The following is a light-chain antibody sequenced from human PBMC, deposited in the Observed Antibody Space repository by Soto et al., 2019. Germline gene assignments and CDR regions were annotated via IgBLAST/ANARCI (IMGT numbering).Light chain of an antibody. CDR1: SSNIGAGYD. Sequence: QSVLTQPPSVSGAPGQRVTISCTGSSSNIGAGYDVHWYQQLPGTAPKLLIYGNINRPSGVPDRFSGSKSGTSASLAITGLQAEDEADHYCQSYDSSLQGFGTGTKVTVL. J-gene: IGLJ1*01. V-gene: IGLV1-40*01. CDR2: GNI. CDR3: QSYDSSLQG.